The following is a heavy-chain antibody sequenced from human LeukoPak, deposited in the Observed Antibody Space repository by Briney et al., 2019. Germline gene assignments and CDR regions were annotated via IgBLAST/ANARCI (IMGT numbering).Heavy chain of an antibody. CDR1: SGSVISGSYY. D-gene: IGHD6-13*01. Sequence: SETLSLTCTVSSGSVISGSYYWAWIRQPPGKGLEWIGYIYYSGTTNYNPSLKSRVTISLDTSNFEFSLRLSSMTAADTAVYYCARDSGYTSPEWGQGTLVTVSS. V-gene: IGHV4-61*01. CDR3: ARDSGYTSPE. J-gene: IGHJ4*02. CDR2: IYYSGTT.